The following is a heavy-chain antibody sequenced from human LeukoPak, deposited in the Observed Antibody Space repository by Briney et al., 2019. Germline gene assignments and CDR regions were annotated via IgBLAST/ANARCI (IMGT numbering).Heavy chain of an antibody. Sequence: GGSLRLSCAASGFNFANHAMSWVRQTAGKGLEWVSAISGGGDITYYAGSVKGRFTISRDNSKDTLFLQMHSLRPGDTAVYYCVREDTPATANYWGQGTLVTISS. CDR2: ISGGGDIT. CDR3: VREDTPATANY. V-gene: IGHV3-23*01. CDR1: GFNFANHA. D-gene: IGHD2-21*02. J-gene: IGHJ4*02.